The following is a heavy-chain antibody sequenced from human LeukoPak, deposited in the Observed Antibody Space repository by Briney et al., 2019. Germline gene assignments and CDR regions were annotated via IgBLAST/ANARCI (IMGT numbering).Heavy chain of an antibody. D-gene: IGHD6-19*01. CDR3: ARGRIAVAGPWFDP. J-gene: IGHJ5*02. Sequence: SETLSLTCTVSGGSISGYYWTWIRQPPGKGLEWSAYIYYSGSTNYNPSLKSRVTISVDTSKNQFSLKLSSVTAADTAVYYCARGRIAVAGPWFDPWGQGTLVTVSS. V-gene: IGHV4-59*01. CDR1: GGSISGYY. CDR2: IYYSGST.